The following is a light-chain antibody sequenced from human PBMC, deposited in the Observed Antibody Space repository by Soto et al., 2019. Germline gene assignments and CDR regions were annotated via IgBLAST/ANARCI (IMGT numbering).Light chain of an antibody. CDR1: QVISSY. Sequence: VILMTQSPSLLSASTGDRVTISCRISQVISSYLAWYQQKPGKAPELLIYAASTLQSGVPSRFSGSGSGTDFTLTISCLQSEDFATYYCQQYYSFPRTFGQGTKVEIK. CDR2: AAS. CDR3: QQYYSFPRT. J-gene: IGKJ1*01. V-gene: IGKV1D-8*03.